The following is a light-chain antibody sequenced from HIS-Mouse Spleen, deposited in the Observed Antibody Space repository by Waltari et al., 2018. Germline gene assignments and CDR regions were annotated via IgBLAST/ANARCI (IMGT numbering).Light chain of an antibody. CDR2: EVS. Sequence: QSALTQPASVSGSPGQSITLSCTGTSRDVGGYNYFSWYQQHPGKAPKLMIYEVSNRPSGVSNRFSGSKSGNTASLTISGLQAEDEADYYCSSYTSSSTLEIGGGTKLTVL. J-gene: IGLJ2*01. CDR3: SSYTSSSTLE. CDR1: SRDVGGYNY. V-gene: IGLV2-14*01.